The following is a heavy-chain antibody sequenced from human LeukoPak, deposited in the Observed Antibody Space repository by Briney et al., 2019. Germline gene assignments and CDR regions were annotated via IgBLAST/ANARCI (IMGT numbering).Heavy chain of an antibody. CDR3: ARFDCYDSSGFDY. V-gene: IGHV4-39*07. CDR2: IYYSGST. CDR1: GGSISSSSYY. D-gene: IGHD3-22*01. Sequence: SETLSLTCTVSGGSISSSSYYWGWIRQPPGKGLEWIGSIYYSGSTYYNPSLKSRVTISVDTSKNQFSLKLSSVTAADTAVYYCARFDCYDSSGFDYWGQGTLVTVSS. J-gene: IGHJ4*02.